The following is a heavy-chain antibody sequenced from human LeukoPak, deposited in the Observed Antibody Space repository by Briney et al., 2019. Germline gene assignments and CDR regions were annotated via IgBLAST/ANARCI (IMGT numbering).Heavy chain of an antibody. CDR1: GYTFTSYD. CDR2: MNPNSGNT. CDR3: ARGTFIVGALASY. Sequence: ASVKVSCKASGYTFTSYDINWVRQATGQGLEWMGWMNPNSGNTGCAQKFQGRVTMARNTSISTAYMELSSLRSEDTAVYYCARGTFIVGALASYWGQGTLVTVSS. V-gene: IGHV1-8*01. J-gene: IGHJ4*02. D-gene: IGHD1-26*01.